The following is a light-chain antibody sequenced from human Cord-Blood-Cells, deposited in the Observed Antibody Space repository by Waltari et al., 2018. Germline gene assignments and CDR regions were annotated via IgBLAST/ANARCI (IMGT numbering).Light chain of an antibody. Sequence: QSVLTQPPSVSEAPRQRVTIPCSGSSPNIGNNAVNWYQQHPGKAPKLLIYYDDLLPSGVSDRFSGSTSGTSASLAISGLQSEDEADYYCAAWDDSLNGPVFGGGTKLTVL. CDR3: AAWDDSLNGPV. J-gene: IGLJ3*02. CDR2: YDD. CDR1: SPNIGNNA. V-gene: IGLV1-36*01.